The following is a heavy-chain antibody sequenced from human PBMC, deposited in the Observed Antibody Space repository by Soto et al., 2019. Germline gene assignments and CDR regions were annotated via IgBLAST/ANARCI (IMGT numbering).Heavy chain of an antibody. CDR2: VNPILSMS. J-gene: IGHJ4*02. D-gene: IGHD3-10*01. CDR1: GDTFSFYS. CDR3: ATSYGSGYRAFDS. V-gene: IGHV1-69*04. Sequence: QVQLVQSGAEVKRPGSSVKVSCKASGDTFSFYSINWVRQAPGLGLEWMGRVNPILSMSNYAQRFQGRVTMTADKSTSTAYMEPSGLRSEDTALYYCATSYGSGYRAFDSWGPGALVTVSS.